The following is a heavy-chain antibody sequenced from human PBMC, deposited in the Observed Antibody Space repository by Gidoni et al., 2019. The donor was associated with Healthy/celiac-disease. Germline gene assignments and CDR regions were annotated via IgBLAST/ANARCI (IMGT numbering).Heavy chain of an antibody. CDR2: NIPSFSKA. Sequence: QVQLVQSGAEVKMPGSSVKVSCKASGGIFSSYALSWVRQAPRQELEWMGGNIPSFSKANYAQKYQGRVTITANESTSTAYMELSSLRSEDTAVYYCAEAPLAAGTYGWFDPWGQGTLVTVSS. J-gene: IGHJ5*02. CDR3: AEAPLAAGTYGWFDP. V-gene: IGHV1-69*01. CDR1: GGIFSSYA. D-gene: IGHD6-13*01.